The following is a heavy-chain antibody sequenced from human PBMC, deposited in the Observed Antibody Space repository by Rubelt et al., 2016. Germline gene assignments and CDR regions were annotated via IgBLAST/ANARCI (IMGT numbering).Heavy chain of an antibody. CDR1: GLTVSSNF. D-gene: IGHD2-2*01. CDR2: IYSGGTT. J-gene: IGHJ4*02. V-gene: IGHV3-53*01. CDR3: AKGPRIVPAAFYFDY. Sequence: EVQLVESGGGLIQPGGSLRLSCAASGLTVSSNFMSWVRQAPGKGLEWVSVIYSGGTTFYADSVKGRFTISRDNSKNTLYMQMNSRVAGGTAVYYCAKGPRIVPAAFYFDYWGQGTLVTVSS.